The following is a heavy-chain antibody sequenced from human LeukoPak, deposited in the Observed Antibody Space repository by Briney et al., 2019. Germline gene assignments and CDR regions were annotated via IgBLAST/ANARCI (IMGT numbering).Heavy chain of an antibody. CDR1: GFTFSSYG. D-gene: IGHD1-26*01. Sequence: GGSLRLSCAASGFTFSSYGIHWVRQAPGKGLEWVAFIRFDGNDKYYADSVKGRFTLSRDNSKNTLYLQMNSLRAEDTAVYYCAKKYSTGLDPWGQGTLVTVSS. CDR3: AKKYSTGLDP. V-gene: IGHV3-30*02. CDR2: IRFDGNDK. J-gene: IGHJ5*02.